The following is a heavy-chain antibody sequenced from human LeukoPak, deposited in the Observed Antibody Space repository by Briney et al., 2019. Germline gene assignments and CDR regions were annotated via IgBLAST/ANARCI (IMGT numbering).Heavy chain of an antibody. CDR2: IKEDGSEK. CDR3: ARDTHLSYAAGFDC. CDR1: GFTFSFYW. V-gene: IGHV3-7*01. J-gene: IGHJ4*02. D-gene: IGHD3-10*01. Sequence: GGSLRLSCEATGFTFSFYWMSWVRQAPGKGLEWVANIKEDGSEKNYIDSVKGRFTISRDNAKNSLYLQMTSLRAEDTALYYCARDTHLSYAAGFDCWGQGTLVTVSS.